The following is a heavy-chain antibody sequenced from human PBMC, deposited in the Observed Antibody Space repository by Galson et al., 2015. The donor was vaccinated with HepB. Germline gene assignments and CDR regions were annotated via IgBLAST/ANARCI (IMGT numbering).Heavy chain of an antibody. D-gene: IGHD6-13*01. CDR2: ISFDGSNK. CDR1: RFMFSTYG. Sequence: CAASRFMFSTYGMHWVRQAPGKGLEWVALISFDGSNKYYADSVKGRFTISRDNSKSTLYLQMNSLRAEDTAVYYCARDLGGRAAAGYPYYYGMDVWGQGTTVAVSS. V-gene: IGHV3-33*08. CDR3: ARDLGGRAAAGYPYYYGMDV. J-gene: IGHJ6*02.